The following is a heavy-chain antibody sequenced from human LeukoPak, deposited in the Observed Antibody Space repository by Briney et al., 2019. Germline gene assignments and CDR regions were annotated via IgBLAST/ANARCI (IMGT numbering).Heavy chain of an antibody. Sequence: ASVKVSCKASGYTFTGYYMHWVRQAPGQGLEWMGWINPNSGGTNYAQKFQGWVTMTRDTSISTAYMELSRLRSDDTAVYYCARDAHDSDLSSSAVNWFDPWGQGTLVTVSS. D-gene: IGHD6-6*01. V-gene: IGHV1-2*04. CDR3: ARDAHDSDLSSSAVNWFDP. CDR2: INPNSGGT. J-gene: IGHJ5*02. CDR1: GYTFTGYY.